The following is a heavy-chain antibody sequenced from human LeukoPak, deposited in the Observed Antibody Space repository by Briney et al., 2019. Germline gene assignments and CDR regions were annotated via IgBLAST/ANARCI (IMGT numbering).Heavy chain of an antibody. CDR1: GYTFTSYG. CDR2: ISAYNGNT. V-gene: IGHV1-18*01. CDR3: AREGYYDSSGYYLPYDY. Sequence: ASVKVSCKASGYTFTSYGISWVRQAPGQGLEWMGWISAYNGNTNYAQRLQGRVIMTTDTSTSTAYMELRSLRSDDTAVYYCAREGYYDSSGYYLPYDYWGQGTLVTVSS. D-gene: IGHD3-22*01. J-gene: IGHJ4*02.